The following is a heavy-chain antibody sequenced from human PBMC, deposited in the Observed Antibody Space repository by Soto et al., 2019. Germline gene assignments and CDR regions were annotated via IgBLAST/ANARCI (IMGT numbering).Heavy chain of an antibody. J-gene: IGHJ4*02. CDR1: GFTFSSYS. V-gene: IGHV3-21*01. D-gene: IGHD4-17*01. CDR3: ARGHPIYGDYGGGLDYFDY. CDR2: ISSSSSYI. Sequence: GGSLRLSCAASGFTFSSYSMNWVRQAPGKGLEWVSSISSSSSYIYYADSVKGRFTISRDNAKNSLYLQMNSLRAEDTAVYYCARGHPIYGDYGGGLDYFDYWGQGTLVTVSS.